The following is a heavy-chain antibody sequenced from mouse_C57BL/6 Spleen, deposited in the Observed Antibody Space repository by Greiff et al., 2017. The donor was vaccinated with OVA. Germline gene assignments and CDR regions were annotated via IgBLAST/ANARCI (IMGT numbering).Heavy chain of an antibody. CDR3: ARDYYGSSSGSYFDD. D-gene: IGHD1-1*01. J-gene: IGHJ2*01. V-gene: IGHV1-52*01. Sequence: QVQLQQPGAELVRPGSSVKLSCKASGYTFTSYWMHWVKQRPIQGLEWIGNIDPSDSETHYNQKFKDKATLTVDKSSSTAYMQLSSLTSEDSAVYDCARDYYGSSSGSYFDDWGQGTTLTVSS. CDR2: IDPSDSET. CDR1: GYTFTSYW.